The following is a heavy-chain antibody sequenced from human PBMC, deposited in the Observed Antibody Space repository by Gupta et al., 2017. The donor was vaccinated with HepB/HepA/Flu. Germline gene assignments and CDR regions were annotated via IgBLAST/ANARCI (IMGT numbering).Heavy chain of an antibody. D-gene: IGHD1/OR15-1a*01. CDR3: AVGPQQIYYYYDMEV. Sequence: QVQLVQPGAEVKKPGFSVKVSCKASGGSFKSNAFSWIRQAPGQGLEWMGGFIPIFYRANYAQKFQGRVTITADESTSTVYMELSSRKSEDTAVYYGAVGPQQIYYYYDMEVWGKGTTGTVS. V-gene: IGHV1-69*01. J-gene: IGHJ6*03. CDR2: FIPIFYRA. CDR1: GGSFKSNA.